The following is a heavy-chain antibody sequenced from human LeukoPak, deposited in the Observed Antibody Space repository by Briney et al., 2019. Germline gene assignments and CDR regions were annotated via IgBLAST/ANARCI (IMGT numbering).Heavy chain of an antibody. CDR1: GFSFSSYW. V-gene: IGHV3-7*03. Sequence: GGSLRLSCVASGFSFSSYWMSWVRQAPGKGLEWVANIKEDGREKYYVDSVKGRFTISRDNAKNSLYLQMNSLRAEDTAVYYCARDPNWGSPSGYSDYWGQGTLVTVSS. CDR2: IKEDGREK. CDR3: ARDPNWGSPSGYSDY. D-gene: IGHD7-27*01. J-gene: IGHJ4*02.